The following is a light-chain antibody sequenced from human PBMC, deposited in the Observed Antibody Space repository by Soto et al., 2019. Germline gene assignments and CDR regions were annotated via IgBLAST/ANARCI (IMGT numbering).Light chain of an antibody. CDR2: EVN. V-gene: IGLV2-23*02. CDR3: CSFAGSNSLVV. Sequence: QSALTQPASVSGSPGQSITISCTGTRNDVGIDNLVSWYQQHPDRAPKLIIYEVNKRPSGISYRFSGAKSGNTASLTISGLQAEDEADYYCCSFAGSNSLVVFGGGTQLTVL. CDR1: RNDVGIDNL. J-gene: IGLJ7*01.